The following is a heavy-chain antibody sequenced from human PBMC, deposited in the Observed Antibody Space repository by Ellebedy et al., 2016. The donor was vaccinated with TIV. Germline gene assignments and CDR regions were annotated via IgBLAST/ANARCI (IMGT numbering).Heavy chain of an antibody. Sequence: ASVKVSCKASGYTFTGYYMHWVRQAPGQGLEWMGGIIPIFGTANYAQKFQGRVTITADESTSTAYMELSSLRSEDTAVYYCARAPVGATIYYYYYGMDVWGQGTTVTVSS. CDR3: ARAPVGATIYYYYYGMDV. J-gene: IGHJ6*02. CDR2: IIPIFGTA. D-gene: IGHD1-26*01. V-gene: IGHV1-69*13. CDR1: GYTFTGYY.